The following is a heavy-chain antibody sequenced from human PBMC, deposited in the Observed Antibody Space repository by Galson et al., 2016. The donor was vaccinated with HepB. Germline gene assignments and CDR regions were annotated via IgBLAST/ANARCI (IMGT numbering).Heavy chain of an antibody. J-gene: IGHJ4*02. Sequence: SVKVSCKASGYTFSSYEISWVRQAPGQGLEWLGWISAYNGNTKYPHKVQGRVTMTTDASTSTAYMELRSLRSDDTATYWCARDDPLRGRRIDYWGQGVLVTVSS. CDR3: ARDDPLRGRRIDY. CDR2: ISAYNGNT. CDR1: GYTFSSYE. V-gene: IGHV1-18*01.